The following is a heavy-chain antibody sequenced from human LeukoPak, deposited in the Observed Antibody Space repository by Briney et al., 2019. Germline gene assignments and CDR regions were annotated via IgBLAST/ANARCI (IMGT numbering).Heavy chain of an antibody. J-gene: IGHJ4*02. CDR1: GFTFSNFV. CDR3: ARGGGAVGS. D-gene: IGHD6-19*01. V-gene: IGHV3-74*01. CDR2: ISDAGAHT. Sequence: GGSLRLSCAASGFTFSNFVMHWVRQAPGKGLVWVSRISDAGAHTFYADSVRGRFTISRDNSKSTLSLQMNSLRAEDTAVYYCARGGGAVGSWGQGTLVTVSS.